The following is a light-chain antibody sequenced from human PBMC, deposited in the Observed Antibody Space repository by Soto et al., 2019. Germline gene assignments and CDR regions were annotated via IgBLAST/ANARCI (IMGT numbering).Light chain of an antibody. Sequence: DIQMTQSPSAMPASVGDRVTITCRASQGISNSLAWFQQKPGEVPRRLIYAASTLDGGVPSRFSGSGSGTEFTPTISGLQPEDFASYYCLQHKTSPLTFGGGTKVDIK. CDR2: AAS. J-gene: IGKJ4*02. CDR3: LQHKTSPLT. V-gene: IGKV1-17*03. CDR1: QGISNS.